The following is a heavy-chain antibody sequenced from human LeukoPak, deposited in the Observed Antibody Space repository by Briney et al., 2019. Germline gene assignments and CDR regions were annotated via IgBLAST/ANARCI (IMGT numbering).Heavy chain of an antibody. CDR2: IYYSGST. CDR1: GGSISGYY. V-gene: IGHV4-59*01. CDR3: ARVMRGADSSGYYGYYFDY. D-gene: IGHD3-22*01. J-gene: IGHJ4*02. Sequence: SETLSLTCTVPGGSISGYYWNWIRQPPGKGLEWVGYIYYSGSTNYSPSLKSRVTLSVDTSKNQFSLKLSSVTAADTAVYYCARVMRGADSSGYYGYYFDYWGQGTLVTVSS.